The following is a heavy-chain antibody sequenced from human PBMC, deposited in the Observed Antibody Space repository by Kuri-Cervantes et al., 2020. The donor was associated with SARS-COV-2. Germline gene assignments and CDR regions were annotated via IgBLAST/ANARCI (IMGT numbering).Heavy chain of an antibody. Sequence: GSLRLSCTVSGGSISSSSYYWGWIRQPPGKGLEWIGSIYYSGSTYYNPSLKSRVTISVDTSKNQFSLKLSSVTAADTTVYYCAGTSSVVVIATGPYYFDYWGQGTLVTDSS. D-gene: IGHD2-21*01. CDR3: AGTSSVVVIATGPYYFDY. CDR1: GGSISSSSYY. CDR2: IYYSGST. J-gene: IGHJ4*02. V-gene: IGHV4-39*01.